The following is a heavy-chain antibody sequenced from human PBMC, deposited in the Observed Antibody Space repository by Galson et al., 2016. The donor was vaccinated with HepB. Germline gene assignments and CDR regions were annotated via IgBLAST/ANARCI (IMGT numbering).Heavy chain of an antibody. Sequence: SLRLSCAASGFAFDDYAMHWVRQAPGKGLEWVSGISWSSDSIGYADSVKGRFTISRGNAKKSLYLQMNSLRAEDTALYYCAKDHFCSSTTCHHYYFDYWGQGTLVTVSS. J-gene: IGHJ4*02. CDR1: GFAFDDYA. CDR2: ISWSSDSI. CDR3: AKDHFCSSTTCHHYYFDY. D-gene: IGHD2-2*01. V-gene: IGHV3-9*01.